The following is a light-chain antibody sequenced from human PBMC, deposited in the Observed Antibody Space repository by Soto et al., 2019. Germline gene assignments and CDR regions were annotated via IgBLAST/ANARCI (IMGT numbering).Light chain of an antibody. CDR2: DAS. Sequence: EIWLTQSPATLSVSPGERATLSCRASQSVSSNFAWFQQKHGQAPRLLIYDASTRATGIPARFSGSGSGTDFTLTISRLEPEDFAVYYCQQYGSSLSFGQGTKVDIK. CDR1: QSVSSN. V-gene: IGKV3-20*01. J-gene: IGKJ1*01. CDR3: QQYGSSLS.